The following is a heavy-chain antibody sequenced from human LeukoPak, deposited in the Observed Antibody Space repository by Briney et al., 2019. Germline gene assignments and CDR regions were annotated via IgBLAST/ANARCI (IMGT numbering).Heavy chain of an antibody. CDR1: GGTFSSYA. V-gene: IGHV1-69*13. Sequence: SVNVSCKASGGTFSSYAISWVRQAPGQGLEWMGGIIPIFGTANYAQKFQGRVTITADESTSTAYMELSSLRSGDTAVYYCARGGISSSWFYVGHNWFDPWGQGTLVTVSS. J-gene: IGHJ5*02. D-gene: IGHD6-13*01. CDR3: ARGGISSSWFYVGHNWFDP. CDR2: IIPIFGTA.